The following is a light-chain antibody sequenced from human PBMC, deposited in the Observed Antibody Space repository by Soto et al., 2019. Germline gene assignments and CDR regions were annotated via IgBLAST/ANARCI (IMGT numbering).Light chain of an antibody. CDR3: QQYGSSPPSYEP. CDR1: QSVSSSY. Sequence: EIVLTQSPGTLSLSPGERATLSCRASQSVSSSYLAWYQQKPGQAPRLLIYGASSRATGIPDRFSGSGSGTDFTLTISRLEPEDFAVYYCQQYGSSPPSYEPFGQGTKVEIK. CDR2: GAS. J-gene: IGKJ1*01. V-gene: IGKV3-20*01.